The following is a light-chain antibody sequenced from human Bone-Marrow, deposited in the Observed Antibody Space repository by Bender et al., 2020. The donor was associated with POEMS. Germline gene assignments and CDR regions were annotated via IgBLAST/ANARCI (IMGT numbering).Light chain of an antibody. CDR1: ILTKKY. CDR2: KDS. CDR3: AAYTYTTTRV. J-gene: IGLJ3*02. Sequence: SYELTQPPSVSVSPGQTARITCSSDILTKKYVRWFQQKAGQHPVLIIYKDSERPSGISERFSGSSSGTTVTLTISGAQVEDEATYYCAAYTYTTTRVFGGETQFTVL. V-gene: IGLV3-27*01.